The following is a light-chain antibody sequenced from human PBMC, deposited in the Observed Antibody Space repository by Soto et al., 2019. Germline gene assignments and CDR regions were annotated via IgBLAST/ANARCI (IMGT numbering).Light chain of an antibody. CDR1: QSIGNR. J-gene: IGKJ5*01. V-gene: IGKV1-5*01. CDR3: QQRNVWPPVT. CDR2: GAS. Sequence: DIQMTQSPSTLSASVGDRVTFTCRASQSIGNRLAWYQQKPGKAPNLLIYGASSLQSGVPSRFSGSGSGTDFTLTISSLEPEDSAVYYCQQRNVWPPVTFGQGTRLEIK.